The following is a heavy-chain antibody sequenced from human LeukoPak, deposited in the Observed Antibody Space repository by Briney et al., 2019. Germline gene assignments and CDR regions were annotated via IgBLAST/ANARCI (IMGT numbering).Heavy chain of an antibody. V-gene: IGHV3-48*03. J-gene: IGHJ4*02. D-gene: IGHD2-8*01. Sequence: GGSLRLSCAASGYTFSSYEMHWVRQAPGKGLEWVSYISGSGNYVYYADSVKGRFTISRHNAKNSLFLQMNSLRADDTAVYCCARYTNGDSTFFDYGGEGTLVTVS. CDR2: ISGSGNYV. CDR1: GYTFSSYE. CDR3: ARYTNGDSTFFDY.